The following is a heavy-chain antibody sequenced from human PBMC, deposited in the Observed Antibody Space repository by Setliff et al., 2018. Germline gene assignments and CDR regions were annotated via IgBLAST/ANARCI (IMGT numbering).Heavy chain of an antibody. D-gene: IGHD3-3*01. Sequence: SVKVSCKASGGTFSSYAVSWVRQAPGQGLEWMGGIIPIFGTANYAQKFQGRVTITADESTSTAYMDLSSLRFEDTAVYYCARAQSWSGGPYYFDNWGQGTLVTVSS. CDR3: ARAQSWSGGPYYFDN. CDR2: IIPIFGTA. V-gene: IGHV1-69*13. CDR1: GGTFSSYA. J-gene: IGHJ4*02.